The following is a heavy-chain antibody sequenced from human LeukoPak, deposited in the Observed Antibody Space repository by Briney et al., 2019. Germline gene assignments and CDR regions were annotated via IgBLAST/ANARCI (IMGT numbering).Heavy chain of an antibody. CDR1: GYTFTSYG. V-gene: IGHV1-2*02. D-gene: IGHD2-2*01. Sequence: GASVKVSCKASGYTFTSYGISWVRQAPGQGLEWMGWINPNSGVTNYAQKFQGRVTMTRDTSISTAYMELSRLRSDDTAVYYCARELGVVPAAMPANYYYYYYMDVWGKGTTVTVSS. CDR3: ARELGVVPAAMPANYYYYYYMDV. CDR2: INPNSGVT. J-gene: IGHJ6*03.